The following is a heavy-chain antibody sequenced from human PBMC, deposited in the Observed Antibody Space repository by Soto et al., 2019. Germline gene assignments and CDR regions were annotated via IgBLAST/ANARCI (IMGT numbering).Heavy chain of an antibody. CDR3: ARGRTEDYGDYVGFDP. CDR1: SYTFSEYG. D-gene: IGHD4-17*01. CDR2: ISAYNGAT. J-gene: IGHJ5*02. V-gene: IGHV1-18*01. Sequence: QAQLVQSGPEVKKPGASVKVSCKASSYTFSEYGIHWVRQAPGQKLEWMGWISAYNGATDYAQSFQGRVTMTTDETTRTAYMELRSLRSDDTAVYYCARGRTEDYGDYVGFDPWGQGTLVTVSS.